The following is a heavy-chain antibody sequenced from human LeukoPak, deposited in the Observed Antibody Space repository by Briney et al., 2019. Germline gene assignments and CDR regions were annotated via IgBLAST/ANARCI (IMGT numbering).Heavy chain of an antibody. CDR1: GYSISSGYY. V-gene: IGHV4-38-2*02. Sequence: SETLSLTCTVSGYSISSGYYWGWIRHPPGKGLEWIGSIYHSGSTYYNPSLKSRVTISVDTSKNQFSLKLSSVAAADTAVYYCALIYYYGSGSYRGGYFDYWGQGTLVTVSS. D-gene: IGHD3-10*01. CDR2: IYHSGST. CDR3: ALIYYYGSGSYRGGYFDY. J-gene: IGHJ4*02.